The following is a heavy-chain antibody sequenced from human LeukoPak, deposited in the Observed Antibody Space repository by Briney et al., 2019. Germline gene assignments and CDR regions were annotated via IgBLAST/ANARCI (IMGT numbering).Heavy chain of an antibody. D-gene: IGHD6-13*01. V-gene: IGHV3-21*01. CDR1: GFTFSSYS. J-gene: IGHJ4*02. CDR2: ISSSSSYI. Sequence: GGSLRLSCAASGFTFSSYSMNWVRQAPGRGLEWVSSISSSSSYIYYADSVKGRFTISRDNAKNSLYLQMNSLRAEDTAVYYCASRMAAAGGGLSRTFDYWGQGTLVTVSS. CDR3: ASRMAAAGGGLSRTFDY.